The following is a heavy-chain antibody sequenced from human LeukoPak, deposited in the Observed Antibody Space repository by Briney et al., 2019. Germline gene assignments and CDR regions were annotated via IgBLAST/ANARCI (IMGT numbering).Heavy chain of an antibody. V-gene: IGHV3-23*01. D-gene: IGHD5/OR15-5a*01. CDR1: GFKFSIYA. J-gene: IGHJ4*02. CDR3: AKDHKGSFYPYYFDS. CDR2: ISAGGGTT. Sequence: SGGSLRLSCTASGFKFSIYAMSWVRQAPGEGLEWVSGISAGGGTTFYADSVKGRFTISRDTSNNTLYLQMDSLRAEDTAIYYCAKDHKGSFYPYYFDSWGQGTVVTVSS.